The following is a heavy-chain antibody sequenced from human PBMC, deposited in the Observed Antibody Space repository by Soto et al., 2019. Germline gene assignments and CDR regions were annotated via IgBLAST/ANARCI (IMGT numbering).Heavy chain of an antibody. CDR1: GFTFSSYW. D-gene: IGHD6-13*01. CDR3: ARAGSWYGHSYYYYGMDV. CDR2: IKQDGSEK. J-gene: IGHJ6*02. Sequence: QPGGSLRLSCAASGFTFSSYWRSWVRQAPGKGLEWVANIKQDGSEKDYVDSVKGRFTISRDNAKNSLYLQMNSPRAEDTAVYYCARAGSWYGHSYYYYGMDVWGQGTTVTVSS. V-gene: IGHV3-7*01.